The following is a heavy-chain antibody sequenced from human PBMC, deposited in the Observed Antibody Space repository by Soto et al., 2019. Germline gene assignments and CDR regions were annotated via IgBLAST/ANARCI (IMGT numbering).Heavy chain of an antibody. Sequence: QVQLVESGGGVVQPGRSLRLSCAASAFTFSSYGMHWVRQAPGKGLEWVAVIWDDGSNKHYADSVKGRFTISRDNSKNTLYLQMNSLRAEDTAVYYRARSYDFWSGYATYFDYWGQGNLVTVSS. D-gene: IGHD3-3*01. J-gene: IGHJ4*02. CDR2: IWDDGSNK. CDR1: AFTFSSYG. V-gene: IGHV3-33*01. CDR3: ARSYDFWSGYATYFDY.